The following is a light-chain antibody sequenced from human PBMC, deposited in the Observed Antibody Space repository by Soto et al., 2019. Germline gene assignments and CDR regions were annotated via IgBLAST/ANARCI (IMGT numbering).Light chain of an antibody. Sequence: IVLTQYPATLSMSPGERATLSCRASPSISNYLAWYQQKPGQAPRLLIYDASNRATGIPARFSGSGSGTDFTLTISSLEPEDFAVYYCQQGTNWPPLTFGGGTKVEI. J-gene: IGKJ4*01. CDR2: DAS. CDR1: PSISNY. V-gene: IGKV3-11*01. CDR3: QQGTNWPPLT.